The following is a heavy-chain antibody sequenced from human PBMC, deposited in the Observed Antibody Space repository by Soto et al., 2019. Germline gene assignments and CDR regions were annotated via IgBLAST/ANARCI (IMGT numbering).Heavy chain of an antibody. J-gene: IGHJ4*02. V-gene: IGHV1-8*02. D-gene: IGHD7-27*01. CDR3: AKGPRNWGVDY. CDR1: GYTFTSYG. Sequence: GASVKVSCKASGYTFTSYGISWVRQAPGQGLEWMGWMNANNGYTGYAQSLQGRVTMTRSTSISTAYMELSTLRSEDTAVYYCAKGPRNWGVDYWGQGTLVTVSS. CDR2: MNANNGYT.